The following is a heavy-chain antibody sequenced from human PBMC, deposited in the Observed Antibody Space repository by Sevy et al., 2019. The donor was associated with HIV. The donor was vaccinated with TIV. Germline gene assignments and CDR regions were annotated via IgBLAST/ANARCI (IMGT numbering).Heavy chain of an antibody. V-gene: IGHV3-21*01. CDR1: GFGFNIYT. D-gene: IGHD6-19*01. J-gene: IGHJ4*02. Sequence: GGSLRLSCAASGFGFNIYTMHWVRQAPGKGLEWVASISSVGTFIYYADSVKGRFTISRDDARDSLYVQRNSLRAEDTAIYYCARDLLAVTGTVYFDLWGQGALVTVSS. CDR2: ISSVGTFI. CDR3: ARDLLAVTGTVYFDL.